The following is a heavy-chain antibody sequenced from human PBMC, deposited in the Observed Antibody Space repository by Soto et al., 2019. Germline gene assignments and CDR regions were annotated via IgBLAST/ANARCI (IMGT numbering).Heavy chain of an antibody. J-gene: IGHJ3*02. D-gene: IGHD3-22*01. CDR1: GFTFSSYA. Sequence: GGSLRLSCAASGFTFSSYAMSWVRQAPGKGLEWVSAISGSGGSTYYADSGKGPFTISRDNSKNTLYLKMNSLRAEDTAVYYSAKGQEVTMIVVVITAFDIWGQGTMVTVSS. V-gene: IGHV3-23*01. CDR3: AKGQEVTMIVVVITAFDI. CDR2: ISGSGGST.